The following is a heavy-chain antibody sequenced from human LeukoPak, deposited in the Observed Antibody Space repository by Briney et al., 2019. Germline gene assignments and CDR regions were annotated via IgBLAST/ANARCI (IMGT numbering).Heavy chain of an antibody. J-gene: IGHJ5*01. CDR3: AKGWRMSDS. Sequence: GGSLRLSCAASGFIFSNYGMHWARQAPGKGLDWVAAISYDGNDKYYADSVKGRFTISRDNSKNTLHLQMNSLRAEDTAVYYCAKGWRMSDSWGQGTLVTVSS. V-gene: IGHV3-30*18. D-gene: IGHD1-1*01. CDR1: GFIFSNYG. CDR2: ISYDGNDK.